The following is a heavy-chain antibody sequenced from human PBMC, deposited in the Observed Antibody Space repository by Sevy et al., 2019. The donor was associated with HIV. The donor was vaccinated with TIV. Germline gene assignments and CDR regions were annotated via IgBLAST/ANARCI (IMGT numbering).Heavy chain of an antibody. V-gene: IGHV5-51*01. Sequence: GESLKISRKGFGYSFTNYWVAWVRQMPGKGLEWMGIIYPGDSDTRYSPSFQGQVTFSADKSISTAYLQWSSLKASDTAMYYCAINYYDSSGSPSYWGQGTLVTVSS. CDR2: IYPGDSDT. CDR1: GYSFTNYW. J-gene: IGHJ4*02. D-gene: IGHD3-22*01. CDR3: AINYYDSSGSPSY.